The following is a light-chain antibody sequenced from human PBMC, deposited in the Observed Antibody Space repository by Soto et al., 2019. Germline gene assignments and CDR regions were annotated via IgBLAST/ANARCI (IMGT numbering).Light chain of an antibody. Sequence: QSALTQPASVSGSPGQSIAISCTGTSSDVGSHNHVSWYQQYPGKAPKLIIYEVTNRPSGVSARFSGSKFGSTASLTISGLQAEDEGEYYCNSLSAAGSSYVFGTGTKVTVL. J-gene: IGLJ1*01. CDR1: SSDVGSHNH. CDR2: EVT. CDR3: NSLSAAGSSYV. V-gene: IGLV2-14*01.